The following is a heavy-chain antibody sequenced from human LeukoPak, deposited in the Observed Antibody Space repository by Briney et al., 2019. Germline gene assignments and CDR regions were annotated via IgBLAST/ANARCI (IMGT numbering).Heavy chain of an antibody. V-gene: IGHV3-33*06. CDR1: GFTFSNYG. Sequence: GGSLGLSCAASGFTFSNYGMHWVRQAAGKGLEWVAVIWYDGSNEHYTDSVKGRFTISRDNSKNTLYLQMNSLRAEDTAVYYCAKDGANWGQGTLVTVSS. CDR3: AKDGAN. CDR2: IWYDGSNE. D-gene: IGHD4/OR15-4a*01. J-gene: IGHJ4*02.